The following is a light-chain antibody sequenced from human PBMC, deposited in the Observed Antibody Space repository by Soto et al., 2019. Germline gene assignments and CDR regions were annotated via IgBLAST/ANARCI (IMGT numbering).Light chain of an antibody. Sequence: QSALTQPASVSGSPGQSITISCTGTSSDVGGYNYVSWFQHHPGKAPKLIIYEVSYRPSGVSNRFSGSKSGDTASLTISGLQAEDEADYYRSSFTNTITRYAFGTGTKVTVL. CDR1: SSDVGGYNY. CDR3: SSFTNTITRYA. CDR2: EVS. J-gene: IGLJ1*01. V-gene: IGLV2-14*01.